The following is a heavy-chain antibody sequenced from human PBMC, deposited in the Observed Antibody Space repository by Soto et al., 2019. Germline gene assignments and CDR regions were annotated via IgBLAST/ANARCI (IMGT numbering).Heavy chain of an antibody. D-gene: IGHD4-17*01. V-gene: IGHV1-69*06. CDR3: SSGGDYGGFDY. Sequence: SVKVSCKASGGTFSSYSISWVRQAPGQGLEWMGGIIPIFGTANYAQKFQGRVTITADKSTSTAYMELSSLRSEDTAVYYCSSGGDYGGFDYWGQGTLVTVSS. J-gene: IGHJ4*02. CDR1: GGTFSSYS. CDR2: IIPIFGTA.